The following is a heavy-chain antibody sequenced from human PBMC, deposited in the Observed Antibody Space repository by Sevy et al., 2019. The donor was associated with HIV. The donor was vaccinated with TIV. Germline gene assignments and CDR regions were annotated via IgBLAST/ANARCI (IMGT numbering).Heavy chain of an antibody. CDR3: ARHTAFMFDS. J-gene: IGHJ4*02. CDR2: INPKSGGT. D-gene: IGHD2-21*02. V-gene: IGHV1-2*02. Sequence: ASVKVSCKTSGYTFTGHHLHWVRQAPGHGLERMGWINPKSGGTNYAQNFQGRVIMTRDTSINTAYMELTSLRLDDTAVYDCARHTAFMFDSWGQGTLVTVSS. CDR1: GYTFTGHH.